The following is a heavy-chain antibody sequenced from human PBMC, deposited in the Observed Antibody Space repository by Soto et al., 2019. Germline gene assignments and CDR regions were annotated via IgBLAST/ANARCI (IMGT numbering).Heavy chain of an antibody. J-gene: IGHJ6*03. D-gene: IGHD3-3*01. Sequence: SLKISCKGSGYRFTSYWIGWVRQMPGTGLEWMGISYPGDSDARYSPSFQGQVTISADKSISTAYLQWNSLKASDTAMYYCARQASNNYDFWTGNYYYYMDVWGKGTSVTVSS. CDR3: ARQASNNYDFWTGNYYYYMDV. CDR1: GYRFTSYW. CDR2: SYPGDSDA. V-gene: IGHV5-51*01.